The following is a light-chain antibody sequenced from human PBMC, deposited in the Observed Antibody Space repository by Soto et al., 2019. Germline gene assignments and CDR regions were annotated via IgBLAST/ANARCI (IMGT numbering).Light chain of an antibody. Sequence: DIVLTQSPATLSLSPGERATLSCRASQSFNSYLAWYQQKPGQAPRLLIHDASHRATGVPAGFSGSGSGTDFTLTISSLEPEDFAVYYCQHRYGFTFGPGTKVDIK. CDR3: QHRYGFT. CDR2: DAS. J-gene: IGKJ3*01. V-gene: IGKV3-11*01. CDR1: QSFNSY.